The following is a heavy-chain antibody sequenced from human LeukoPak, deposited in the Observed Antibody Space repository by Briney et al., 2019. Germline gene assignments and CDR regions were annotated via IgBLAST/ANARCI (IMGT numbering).Heavy chain of an antibody. D-gene: IGHD6-19*01. V-gene: IGHV3-23*01. CDR3: AKGIYSSGWSYFDY. CDR2: LSGSGIPT. J-gene: IGHJ4*01. CDR1: GLTFSNSA. Sequence: GRTLRLSCAASGLTFSNSALSCVRQAPGKGREGVSALSGSGIPTFYADSARGRFTISRDNSKNTLYLQMNSLRAEDTAVYYCAKGIYSSGWSYFDYWGHGTLVTVSS.